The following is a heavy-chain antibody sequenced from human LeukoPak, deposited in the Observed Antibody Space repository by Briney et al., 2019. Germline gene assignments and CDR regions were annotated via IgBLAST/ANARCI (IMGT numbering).Heavy chain of an antibody. J-gene: IGHJ4*02. CDR3: AREFVGDFD. V-gene: IGHV3-30*03. CDR1: GFTFSSYG. CDR2: ISYDGSNK. Sequence: PGGSLRLSCAASGFTFSSYGMHWVRQAPGKGLEWVAVISYDGSNKYYADSVKGRFTISRDNSKNTLYLQMNSLRAEDTAVYYCAREFVGDFDWGQGTLVTVSS. D-gene: IGHD2-21*02.